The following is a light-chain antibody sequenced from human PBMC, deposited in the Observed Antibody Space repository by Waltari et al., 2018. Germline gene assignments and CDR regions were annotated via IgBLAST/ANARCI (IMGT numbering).Light chain of an antibody. Sequence: SYELTQPPSVSVSPGQTASITCSGDKLGDKYACWYQQKPGQSPVLVIYQDSKRPSGIPERFSGSNSGNAAPLTISGTRAMDEADYYCQAWDSSTVVFGGGTKLTVL. CDR3: QAWDSSTVV. V-gene: IGLV3-1*01. J-gene: IGLJ2*01. CDR1: KLGDKY. CDR2: QDS.